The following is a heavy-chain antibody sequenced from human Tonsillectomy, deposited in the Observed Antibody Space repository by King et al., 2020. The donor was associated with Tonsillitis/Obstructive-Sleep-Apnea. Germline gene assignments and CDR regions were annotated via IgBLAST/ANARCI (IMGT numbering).Heavy chain of an antibody. CDR1: GFTFSSYA. CDR2: ISYDGSNK. V-gene: IGHV3-30*04. J-gene: IGHJ6*02. CDR3: APPDYGDVAYYGMDV. D-gene: IGHD4-17*01. Sequence: QLVQSGGGVVQPGRSLRLSCAASGFTFSSYAMHWVRQAPGKGLEWVALISYDGSNKYYADSVKGRFTISRDNSKNTLYLQMNRLRAEDTAVYYCAPPDYGDVAYYGMDVWGQGTTVTVSS.